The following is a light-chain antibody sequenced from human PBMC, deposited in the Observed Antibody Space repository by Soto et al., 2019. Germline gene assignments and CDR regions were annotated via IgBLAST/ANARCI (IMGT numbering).Light chain of an antibody. V-gene: IGKV2-28*01. Sequence: EIAMTQSPLSLAVTPGEPASSCCMSGQTLVHSNGYTYLDWYLQKPGQSPQLLIYLGSNRASGVPDRFSGSGSGTDFTLKISRVEAEDVGTFYCMQGLRPMYTFGQGTRLEIK. J-gene: IGKJ5*01. CDR1: QTLVHSNGYTY. CDR2: LGS. CDR3: MQGLRPMYT.